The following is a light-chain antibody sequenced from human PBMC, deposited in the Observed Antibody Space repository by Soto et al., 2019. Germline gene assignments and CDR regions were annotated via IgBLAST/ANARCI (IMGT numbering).Light chain of an antibody. J-gene: IGKJ1*01. V-gene: IGKV3-20*01. CDR3: HQFGYSPRT. CDR2: ATS. CDR1: QTVNSDY. Sequence: EIVLTQSPGTLALSPGETANLSCRASQTVNSDYLAWFQQRPGQAPRLLIFATSTRATDIQDRFSGSGSGTDLPLAIRRLEREDFAVYYCHQFGYSPRTCGQGNKVE.